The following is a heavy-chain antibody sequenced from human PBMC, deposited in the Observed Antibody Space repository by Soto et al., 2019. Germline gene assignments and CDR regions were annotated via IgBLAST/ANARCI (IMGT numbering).Heavy chain of an antibody. CDR1: GFTFSGSA. CDR2: VGSRGNNYAT. V-gene: IGHV3-73*01. CDR3: TPEPRYYMDV. J-gene: IGHJ6*03. Sequence: EVQLVESGGGVVQPGGSLKLSCAASGFTFSGSAMHWVRQPSGKGLEWVGRVGSRGNNYATSYAASVEGRFTISRDDSENTAYLQMNSLKMEDTAVYYCTPEPRYYMDVWGKGTTVTVSS. D-gene: IGHD1-20*01.